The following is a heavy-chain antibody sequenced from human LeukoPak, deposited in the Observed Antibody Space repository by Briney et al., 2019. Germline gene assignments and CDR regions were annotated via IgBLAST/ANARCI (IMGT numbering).Heavy chain of an antibody. CDR1: GFTFSSYS. CDR2: ISSSSSYI. D-gene: IGHD3-3*01. V-gene: IGHV3-21*01. Sequence: GRSLRLSCAASGFTFSSYSMNWVRQAPGKGLEWVSSISSSSSYIYYADSVKGRFTISRDNAKNSLYLQMNSLRAEDTAVHYCARSSILEWLPYYYYYMDVWGKGTTVTVSS. CDR3: ARSSILEWLPYYYYYMDV. J-gene: IGHJ6*03.